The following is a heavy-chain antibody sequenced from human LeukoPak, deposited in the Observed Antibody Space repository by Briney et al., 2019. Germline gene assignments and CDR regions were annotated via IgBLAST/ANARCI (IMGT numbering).Heavy chain of an antibody. CDR3: ARDPGLARGFDY. CDR2: ISYDGSNK. CDR1: GFTFSNYG. J-gene: IGHJ4*02. V-gene: IGHV3-30*03. D-gene: IGHD6-6*01. Sequence: PGGSLRLSCAASGFTFSNYGMHWVRQAPGKGLEWVAVISYDGSNKYYADSVKGRFTISRDNSKNTLYLQMNSLRAEDTAVYYCARDPGLARGFDYWGQGTLVTVSS.